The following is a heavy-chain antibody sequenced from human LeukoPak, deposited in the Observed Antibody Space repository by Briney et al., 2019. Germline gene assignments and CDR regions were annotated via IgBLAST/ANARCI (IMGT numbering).Heavy chain of an antibody. D-gene: IGHD2-15*01. CDR3: ARETLEGYDY. CDR2: IYSGGTT. J-gene: IGHJ4*02. Sequence: GGSLRLSRAASGFTVSSNYMSWVRQAPGKGLEWVTVIYSGGTTYYADSVKGRFTISRDTSKNTVYLQMNSLRAEDTAVYYCARETLEGYDYWGQGTLVTVSS. V-gene: IGHV3-66*01. CDR1: GFTVSSNY.